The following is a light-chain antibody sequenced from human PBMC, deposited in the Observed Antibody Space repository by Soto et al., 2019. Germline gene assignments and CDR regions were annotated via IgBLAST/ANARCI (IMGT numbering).Light chain of an antibody. J-gene: IGKJ2*01. Sequence: EIVMTQSPATLSVSPGERATLSCRASQSVSSNLAWYQQKPGQAPRLLIYDASTRATGVPVRVRGSGSGADFTLTISSLQSEDFAVYYCQQYNDWPYTFGQGTYLEIK. CDR3: QQYNDWPYT. V-gene: IGKV3-15*01. CDR1: QSVSSN. CDR2: DAS.